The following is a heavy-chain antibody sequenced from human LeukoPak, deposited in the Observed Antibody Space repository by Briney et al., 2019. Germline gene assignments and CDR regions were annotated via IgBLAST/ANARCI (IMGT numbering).Heavy chain of an antibody. CDR1: GFTFSNYG. CDR2: ISGSGGST. V-gene: IGHV3-23*01. CDR3: AKDPSCSGGYCYFDY. Sequence: GGTLRLSCAASGFTFSNYGMSWVRQAPGKGLEWVSGISGSGGSTDFADSVKGRFSISRDNSKNTLYLHMNSLRAEDTAIYYCAKDPSCSGGYCYFDYWGQGTLVTVSS. D-gene: IGHD2-15*01. J-gene: IGHJ4*02.